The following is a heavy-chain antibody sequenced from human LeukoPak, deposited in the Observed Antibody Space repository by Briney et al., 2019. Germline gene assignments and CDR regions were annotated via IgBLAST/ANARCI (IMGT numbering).Heavy chain of an antibody. CDR1: GGSISSSSYY. D-gene: IGHD2-2*01. V-gene: IGHV4-39*07. Sequence: SETLSLTCTVSGGSISSSSYYWGWIRQPPGKGLEWIGSIYYSGSTFYNPSLKSRVTISVDTSKNQFSLKLSSVTAADTAVYYCARAARYCSSTSCYADWFDPWGQGTLVTVSS. CDR3: ARAARYCSSTSCYADWFDP. J-gene: IGHJ5*02. CDR2: IYYSGST.